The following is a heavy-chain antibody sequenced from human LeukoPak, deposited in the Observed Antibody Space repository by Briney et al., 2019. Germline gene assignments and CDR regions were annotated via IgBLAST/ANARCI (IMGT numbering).Heavy chain of an antibody. D-gene: IGHD1-1*01. J-gene: IGHJ4*02. CDR1: EFTFSSYG. CDR2: ISGSGGST. Sequence: PGGTLRLSCAASEFTFSSYGMSWVRQAPGKGLEWVSAISGSGGSTYYADSVKGRFTISRDNSKNTLYLQMNSLRAEDTAVYYCAKGDALEPFDYWGQGTLVTVSS. CDR3: AKGDALEPFDY. V-gene: IGHV3-23*01.